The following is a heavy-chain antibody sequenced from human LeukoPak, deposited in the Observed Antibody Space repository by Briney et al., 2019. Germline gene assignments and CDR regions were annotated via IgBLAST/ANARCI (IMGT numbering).Heavy chain of an antibody. CDR3: ARSGPYHLPPRPIDY. J-gene: IGHJ4*02. Sequence: GGPLRLSCAASGFTFSSHWMPWARQALGKGLEWVANIKQDGSEQYYVDSVKGRFTISRDNAKNSLYLQMNSLRAEDTAIYYCARSGPYHLPPRPIDYWGQGTLVTVSS. V-gene: IGHV3-7*01. CDR1: GFTFSSHW. D-gene: IGHD2-2*01. CDR2: IKQDGSEQ.